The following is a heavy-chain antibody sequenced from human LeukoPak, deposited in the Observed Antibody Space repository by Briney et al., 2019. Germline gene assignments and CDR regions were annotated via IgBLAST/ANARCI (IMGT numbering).Heavy chain of an antibody. CDR3: ARAHERYSSSWYFYYYYYMDV. Sequence: GGSLRLSCAASGFTFSTYSMSWVRQAPGKGLEWVSSISSGSTYIYYADSVKGRFTISRDNAKNSLYLQMNSLRAEDTAVYYCARAHERYSSSWYFYYYYYMDVWGKGTTVTVSS. CDR2: ISSGSTYI. J-gene: IGHJ6*03. CDR1: GFTFSTYS. V-gene: IGHV3-21*01. D-gene: IGHD6-13*01.